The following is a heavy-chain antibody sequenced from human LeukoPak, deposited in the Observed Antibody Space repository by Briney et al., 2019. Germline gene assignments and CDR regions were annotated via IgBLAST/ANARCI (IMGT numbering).Heavy chain of an antibody. CDR2: IDDSGTT. J-gene: IGHJ5*02. V-gene: IGHV4-59*08. Sequence: SETLSLTCSVSGGSISSYFWTWVRQPPGKGLECIGYIDDSGTTKYNPSLKSRLTISVDTSKNQFSLKLSSVTAADTAVYYCARHLGNYGWFDPWGQGTLVTVSS. CDR1: GGSISSYF. CDR3: ARHLGNYGWFDP. D-gene: IGHD1-7*01.